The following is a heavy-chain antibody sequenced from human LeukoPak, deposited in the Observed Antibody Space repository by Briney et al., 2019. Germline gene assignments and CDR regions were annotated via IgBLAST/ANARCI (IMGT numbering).Heavy chain of an antibody. CDR3: ARDVPYGDFWSGYPTGMDV. D-gene: IGHD3-3*01. Sequence: PSETLSLTCTVSGGSISSGGYYWSWIRRHPGKGLEWIGYIYYSGSTYYNPSLKSRVTISVDTSKNQFSLKLSSVTAADTAVYYCARDVPYGDFWSGYPTGMDVWGQGTTVTVSS. J-gene: IGHJ6*02. CDR2: IYYSGST. CDR1: GGSISSGGYY. V-gene: IGHV4-31*03.